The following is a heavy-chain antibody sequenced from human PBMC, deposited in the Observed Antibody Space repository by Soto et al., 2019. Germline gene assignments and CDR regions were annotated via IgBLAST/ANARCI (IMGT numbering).Heavy chain of an antibody. CDR1: GYTFTSYG. Sequence: ASVKVSCKASGYTFTSYGISWVRQAPGQGLEWMGWISAYNGNTNYAQKLQGRVTMTTDTSTSTAYMELRSLRSDDTAVYYCARGGYSYGYRGYYYYGMDVWGQGTTVTVSS. D-gene: IGHD5-18*01. CDR3: ARGGYSYGYRGYYYYGMDV. CDR2: ISAYNGNT. V-gene: IGHV1-18*01. J-gene: IGHJ6*02.